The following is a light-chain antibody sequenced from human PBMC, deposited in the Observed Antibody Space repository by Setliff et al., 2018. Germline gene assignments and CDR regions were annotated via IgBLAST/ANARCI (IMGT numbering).Light chain of an antibody. CDR1: SSNIGAGDD. Sequence: QSVLTQPPSVSGAPGQRVTISCTGSSSNIGAGDDVHWYQRLPGTAPKLLIYGNSNRPSGVPDRFSGSKSGTSASLAITGLQAEDEADYYCQSYDSSLNGLYVFGTGTKVTVL. J-gene: IGLJ1*01. V-gene: IGLV1-40*01. CDR2: GNS. CDR3: QSYDSSLNGLYV.